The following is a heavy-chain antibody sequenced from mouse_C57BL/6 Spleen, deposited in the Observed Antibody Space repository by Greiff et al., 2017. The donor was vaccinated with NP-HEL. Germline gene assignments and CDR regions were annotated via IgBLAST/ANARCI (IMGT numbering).Heavy chain of an antibody. CDR2: IDPENGDT. Sequence: EVQLQQSGAELVRPGASVKLSCTASGFNIKDDYMHWVKQRPEQGLEWIGWIDPENGDTEYASKFQGKATITADTSSNTAYLQLSSLTSEDTAVYYCTRLRGYYFDYWGQGTTLTVSS. J-gene: IGHJ2*01. D-gene: IGHD1-1*01. V-gene: IGHV14-4*01. CDR3: TRLRGYYFDY. CDR1: GFNIKDDY.